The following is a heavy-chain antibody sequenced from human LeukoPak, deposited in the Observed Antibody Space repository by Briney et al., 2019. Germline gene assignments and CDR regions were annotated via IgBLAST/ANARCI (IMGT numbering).Heavy chain of an antibody. CDR1: GGSFSGYY. CDR3: ARESVVVPAAKGGNWFDP. J-gene: IGHJ5*02. D-gene: IGHD2-2*01. Sequence: PSENLSLTCAVYGGSFSGYYWSWIRQPPGKGLEWIGEINHSGTTNYNPSLKSRVTISVDTSKNQFSLKLSSVTAADTAVYYCARESVVVPAAKGGNWFDPWGQGTLVTVSS. CDR2: INHSGTT. V-gene: IGHV4-34*01.